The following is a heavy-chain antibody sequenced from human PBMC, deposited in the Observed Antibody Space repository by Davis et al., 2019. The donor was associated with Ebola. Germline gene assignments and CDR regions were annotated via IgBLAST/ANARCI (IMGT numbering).Heavy chain of an antibody. CDR3: ARFGVTIFGVVIIDDFDI. V-gene: IGHV3-23*01. Sequence: GESLKTPCAVPGFILSSYAMRWVRQAPGKGLEWVSAIRGSSGSTYYADPVKGRFTISRDNSKNSLYLQMNSLRDEDTAVYYCARFGVTIFGVVIIDDFDIWGQGTMVTVSS. CDR2: IRGSSGST. J-gene: IGHJ3*02. D-gene: IGHD3-3*01. CDR1: GFILSSYA.